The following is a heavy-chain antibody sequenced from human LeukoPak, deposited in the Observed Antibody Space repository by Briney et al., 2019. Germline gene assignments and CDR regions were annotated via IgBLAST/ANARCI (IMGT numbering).Heavy chain of an antibody. Sequence: SETLSLTCTVSGGSISSHYWSWIRQPSGKGREWIGYIYYSGSTNYNPSLKSRVAISVDTSQNQFSLKLSSVTAADTAVYYCARVAGIAVAGKAFDYWGQGTLVTVSS. V-gene: IGHV4-59*11. CDR3: ARVAGIAVAGKAFDY. D-gene: IGHD6-19*01. CDR2: IYYSGST. CDR1: GGSISSHY. J-gene: IGHJ4*02.